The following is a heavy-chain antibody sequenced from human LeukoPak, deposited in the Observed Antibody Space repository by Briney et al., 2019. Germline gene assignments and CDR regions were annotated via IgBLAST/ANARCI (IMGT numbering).Heavy chain of an antibody. CDR3: ARKGIVGATKEGYYFDY. CDR1: GFTFSSYW. D-gene: IGHD1-26*01. CDR2: IKQDGSEK. Sequence: GGSLRLSCAVSGFTFSSYWMSWVRQAPGKGLEWVANIKQDGSEKSYVDSVKGRFTISRDNAKNSLYLQMNSLRAEDTAVYYCARKGIVGATKEGYYFDYWGQGTLVTVSS. V-gene: IGHV3-7*01. J-gene: IGHJ4*02.